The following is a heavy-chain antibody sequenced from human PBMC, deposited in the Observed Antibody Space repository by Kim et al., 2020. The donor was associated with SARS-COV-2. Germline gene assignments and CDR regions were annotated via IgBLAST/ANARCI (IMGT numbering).Heavy chain of an antibody. CDR1: GFTFSNAW. Sequence: GGSLRLSCAASGFTFSNAWMSWVRQAPGKGLEWVGRIKSKTDGGTTDYAAPVKGRFTISRDDSKNTLYLQMNSLKTADTAVYYCTTALNGYCSGGSCLPRLNYYYGMDVWGQGSTDSVAS. J-gene: IGHJ6*02. CDR3: TTALNGYCSGGSCLPRLNYYYGMDV. V-gene: IGHV3-15*01. D-gene: IGHD2-15*01. CDR2: IKSKTDGGTT.